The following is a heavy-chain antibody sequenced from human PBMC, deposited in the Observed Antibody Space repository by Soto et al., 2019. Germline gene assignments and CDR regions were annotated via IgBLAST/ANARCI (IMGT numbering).Heavy chain of an antibody. D-gene: IGHD6-13*01. CDR2: ISGSGGST. CDR3: AKDLTVSSSWYIGYYYYGMDV. CDR1: GFTFSSYA. J-gene: IGHJ6*02. V-gene: IGHV3-23*01. Sequence: GSLRLSCAASGFTFSSYAMSWVRQAPGKGLEWVSAISGSGGSTYYADSVKGRFTISRDNSKNTLYLQMNSLRAEDTAVYYCAKDLTVSSSWYIGYYYYGMDVWGQGTTVTVSS.